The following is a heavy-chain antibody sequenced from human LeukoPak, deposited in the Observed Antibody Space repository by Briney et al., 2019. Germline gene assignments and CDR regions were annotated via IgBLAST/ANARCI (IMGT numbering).Heavy chain of an antibody. V-gene: IGHV4-59*01. CDR3: ARDPSYHGGYFDY. J-gene: IGHJ4*02. CDR1: GGSINSYY. Sequence: PETLSLTCTVSGGSINSYYWSWIRQPPGKGLEWIGYIYYSGSTNYNPSLKSRVTISVDTSKNQFSLKLSSVTAADTAVYYCARDPSYHGGYFDYWGQGTLVTVFS. CDR2: IYYSGST. D-gene: IGHD2-2*01.